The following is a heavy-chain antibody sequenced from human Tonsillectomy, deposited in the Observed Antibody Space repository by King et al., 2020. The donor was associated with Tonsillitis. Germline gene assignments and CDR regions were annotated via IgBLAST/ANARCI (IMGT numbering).Heavy chain of an antibody. Sequence: VQLVESGGGVVQPGRSLRLSCAASGFTFSTYGMHWVRQAPGKGLEWVAVISYDGSNKYYANSVKGRFTISRDNSKNTLYLQMNSLRAEDTAVYYCARGNEYFQHWGQGTLVTVSS. CDR1: GFTFSTYG. D-gene: IGHD3-10*01. V-gene: IGHV3-33*05. J-gene: IGHJ1*01. CDR3: ARGNEYFQH. CDR2: ISYDGSNK.